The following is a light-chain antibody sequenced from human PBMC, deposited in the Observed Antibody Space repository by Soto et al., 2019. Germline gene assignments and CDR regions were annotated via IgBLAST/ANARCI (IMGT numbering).Light chain of an antibody. V-gene: IGKV3-15*01. CDR2: RAS. J-gene: IGKJ1*01. Sequence: EIVMTQSPGTLSVSPGERATLSCRASQSVSSNLAWYQQKPGQAPRLLIYRASTRATGIPVRFSGSGSGTDFTLTISSLQSEDFAVYYCQHYNNWPPWTFGQGTKVEIK. CDR1: QSVSSN. CDR3: QHYNNWPPWT.